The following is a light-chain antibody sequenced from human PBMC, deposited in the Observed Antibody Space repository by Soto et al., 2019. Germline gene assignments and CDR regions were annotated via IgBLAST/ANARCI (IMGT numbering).Light chain of an antibody. J-gene: IGKJ1*01. Sequence: DIQMTQSPSSLSASVGDIVTITCGASQSISSYLNWYQQKPGKAPKLLIHAASSLQSGVPSRFSGSGSGTDFTLTISSLQPEDFATYYCQQSYSTPRTFGQGTKVDIK. CDR2: AAS. V-gene: IGKV1-39*01. CDR1: QSISSY. CDR3: QQSYSTPRT.